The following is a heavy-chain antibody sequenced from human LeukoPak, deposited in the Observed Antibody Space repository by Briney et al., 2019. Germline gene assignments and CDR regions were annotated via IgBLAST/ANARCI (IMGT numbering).Heavy chain of an antibody. Sequence: PSETLSLTCAVYGGTFSGYYWSWIRQPPGKGLEWIGEINHSGSTNYNPSLKGRVTISVDTSKNQFSLMLSSVTAADTAVYYCARGSPRVTMIVVVIRRNASDIWGQGTMVTASS. CDR2: INHSGST. J-gene: IGHJ3*02. CDR3: ARGSPRVTMIVVVIRRNASDI. D-gene: IGHD3-22*01. CDR1: GGTFSGYY. V-gene: IGHV4-34*01.